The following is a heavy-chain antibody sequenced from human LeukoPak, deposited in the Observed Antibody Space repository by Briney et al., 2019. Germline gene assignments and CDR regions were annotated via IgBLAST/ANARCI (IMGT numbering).Heavy chain of an antibody. V-gene: IGHV4-38-2*02. Sequence: PSETLSLTCTVSGYSISSGYYWGWIRQPPGKGLEWIGSIYRSGSTYYNPSLKSRVTISVDTSKNQFSLKLSSVTAADTAVYYCASITMVRGVKVWGQGTLVTVSS. D-gene: IGHD3-10*01. CDR1: GYSISSGYY. J-gene: IGHJ4*02. CDR2: IYRSGST. CDR3: ASITMVRGVKV.